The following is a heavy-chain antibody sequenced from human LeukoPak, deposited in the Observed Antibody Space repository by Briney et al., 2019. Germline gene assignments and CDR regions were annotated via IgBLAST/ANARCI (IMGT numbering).Heavy chain of an antibody. D-gene: IGHD3-10*01. CDR2: IYYSGST. CDR3: ARRVLLWFGFIDY. J-gene: IGHJ4*02. CDR1: GGSISSYY. V-gene: IGHV4-59*12. Sequence: SETLSLTCSVSGGSISSYYWSWIRQPPGKGLEWIGYIYYSGSTNYNPSLKSRVTISVDTSKNQFSLKLSSVTAADTAVYYCARRVLLWFGFIDYWGQGTLVTVSS.